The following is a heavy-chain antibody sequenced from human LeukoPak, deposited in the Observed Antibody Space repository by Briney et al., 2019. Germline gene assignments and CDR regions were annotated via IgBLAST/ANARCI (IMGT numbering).Heavy chain of an antibody. D-gene: IGHD3-22*01. CDR1: RGTFSSYA. CDR3: ARLNHYYDSSGP. CDR2: INPSGGST. Sequence: ASVKVSCKASRGTFSSYAVSWVRQAPGQGLEWMGIINPSGGSTSYAQKFQGRVTMTRDTSTSTVYMELSSLRSEDTAVYYCARLNHYYDSSGPWGQGTLVTVSS. J-gene: IGHJ5*02. V-gene: IGHV1-46*01.